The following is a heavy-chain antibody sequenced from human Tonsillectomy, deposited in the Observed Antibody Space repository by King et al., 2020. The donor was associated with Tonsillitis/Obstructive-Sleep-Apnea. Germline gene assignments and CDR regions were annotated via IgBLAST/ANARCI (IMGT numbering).Heavy chain of an antibody. D-gene: IGHD6-6*01. J-gene: IGHJ6*03. V-gene: IGHV3-43*01. Sequence: VQLVESGGVVVQPGGSLRLSCAASGFTFDDYTMHWVRHAPGKGREWVPLISWDGGRTHYADSVKGRFTISRDNSKNSLYLQMNSLRTEDTALYYCAKGLSTTIAARASSMDVWGKGTTVTVSS. CDR2: ISWDGGRT. CDR1: GFTFDDYT. CDR3: AKGLSTTIAARASSMDV.